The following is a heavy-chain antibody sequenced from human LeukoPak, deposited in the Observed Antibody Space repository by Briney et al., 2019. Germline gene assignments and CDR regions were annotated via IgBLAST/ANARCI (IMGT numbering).Heavy chain of an antibody. D-gene: IGHD3-16*01. CDR3: ARGGGLDV. CDR2: ISGSGGST. CDR1: GFTFNSFA. Sequence: PGGSLRLSCAASGFTFNSFALDWVRQAPGKGLEWVSAISGSGGSTYYADSVKGRFTISRDNSKRTLYLQMSNLRAEDTAVYFCARGGGLDVWGQGATVTVSS. J-gene: IGHJ6*02. V-gene: IGHV3-23*01.